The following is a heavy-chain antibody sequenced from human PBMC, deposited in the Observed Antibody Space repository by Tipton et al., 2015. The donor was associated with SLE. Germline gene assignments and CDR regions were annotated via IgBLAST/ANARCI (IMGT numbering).Heavy chain of an antibody. CDR1: GFTFSSYA. V-gene: IGHV3-30-3*01. Sequence: SLRLSCAASGFTFSSYAMHWVRQAPGMGLEWVAVISYDGSNKYYADSVKGRFTISRDNAKNSLYLQMNSLRAEDTAVYYCARDMDNWNDLPPDYWGQGTLVTVSS. CDR2: ISYDGSNK. J-gene: IGHJ4*02. D-gene: IGHD1-1*01. CDR3: ARDMDNWNDLPPDY.